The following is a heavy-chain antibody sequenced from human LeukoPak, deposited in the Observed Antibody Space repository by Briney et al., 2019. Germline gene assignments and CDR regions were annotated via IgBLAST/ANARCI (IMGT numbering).Heavy chain of an antibody. CDR1: GFTFSSYA. CDR3: AKSETTVTTGPNDL. D-gene: IGHD4-17*01. V-gene: IGHV3-23*01. Sequence: PGGSLRLSCAASGFTFSSYAMSWVRQAPGKGLEWVSAISGSGGSTYYADSVKGRFTISRDNSKNTLHLQMNSLRAEDTAVYYCAKSETTVTTGPNDLWGQGTLVTVSS. CDR2: ISGSGGST. J-gene: IGHJ4*02.